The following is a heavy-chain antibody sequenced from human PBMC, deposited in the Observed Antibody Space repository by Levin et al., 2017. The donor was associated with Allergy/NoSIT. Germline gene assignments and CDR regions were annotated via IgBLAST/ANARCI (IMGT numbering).Heavy chain of an antibody. D-gene: IGHD3-10*01. J-gene: IGHJ3*02. Sequence: SQTLSLTCTSSGFSLSTSGVGVGWIRQPPGKALEWLALIYWDDDKRYSPSLKSRVTITKDTSKNQVVLTMTNMDPVDTATYYCAHRQRSYDLWSNAFDIWGQGTMVTVSS. V-gene: IGHV2-5*02. CDR3: AHRQRSYDLWSNAFDI. CDR1: GFSLSTSGVG. CDR2: IYWDDDK.